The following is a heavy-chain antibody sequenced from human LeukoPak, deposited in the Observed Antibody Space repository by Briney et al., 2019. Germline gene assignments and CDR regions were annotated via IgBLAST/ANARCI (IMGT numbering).Heavy chain of an antibody. V-gene: IGHV4-59*01. D-gene: IGHD5-18*01. Sequence: SGTLSLTCTVSGGSISSYYWSWIRQPPGKGLEWIGYIYYSGSTNYNPSLKSRVTISVDTSKNQFSLKLSSVTAADTAVYYCARGRGYDVDWFDPWGQGTLVTVSS. CDR3: ARGRGYDVDWFDP. CDR1: GGSISSYY. CDR2: IYYSGST. J-gene: IGHJ5*02.